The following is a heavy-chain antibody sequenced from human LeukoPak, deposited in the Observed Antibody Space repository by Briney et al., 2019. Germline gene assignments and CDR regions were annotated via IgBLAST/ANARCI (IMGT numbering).Heavy chain of an antibody. D-gene: IGHD2-21*02. V-gene: IGHV3-30*02. J-gene: IGHJ4*02. CDR3: ARKHIMWGGLQGVDY. Sequence: GGPLRLSCAASGFTFSAYGMHWVRQAPGKGLEWVAFIHYDGTITYYADSVKGRFTISRDSSKNTLFLQMNSLGAEDTAVYYCARKHIMWGGLQGVDYWDQGTLVTVSS. CDR1: GFTFSAYG. CDR2: IHYDGTIT.